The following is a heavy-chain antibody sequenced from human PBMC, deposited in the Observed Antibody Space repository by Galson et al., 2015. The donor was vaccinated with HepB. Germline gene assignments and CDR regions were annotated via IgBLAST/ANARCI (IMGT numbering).Heavy chain of an antibody. D-gene: IGHD5-24*01. Sequence: SVKVSCKASGYTFTGNYIHWVRQAPGHGLEWMGWVNPRSGATNYAQKFQGRVTMTRDTSINTAYMELSSLRSDDTAVYYCVRLQDDSEGFYLYFDLWGRGTLVTVSS. V-gene: IGHV1-2*02. J-gene: IGHJ2*01. CDR3: VRLQDDSEGFYLYFDL. CDR1: GYTFTGNY. CDR2: VNPRSGAT.